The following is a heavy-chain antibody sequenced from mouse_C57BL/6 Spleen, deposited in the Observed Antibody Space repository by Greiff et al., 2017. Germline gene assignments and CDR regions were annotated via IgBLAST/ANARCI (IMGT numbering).Heavy chain of an antibody. CDR3: ARGIYYDYDDYFDY. CDR1: GYTFTSYD. D-gene: IGHD2-4*01. V-gene: IGHV1-85*01. J-gene: IGHJ2*01. CDR2: IYPRDGST. Sequence: QVQLQQSGPELVKPGASVKLSCKASGYTFTSYDINWVKQRPGQGLEWIGWIYPRDGSTKYNEKFKGKATLTVDTSSSTAYMELHSLASEDSAVYFCARGIYYDYDDYFDYWGQGTTLTVSS.